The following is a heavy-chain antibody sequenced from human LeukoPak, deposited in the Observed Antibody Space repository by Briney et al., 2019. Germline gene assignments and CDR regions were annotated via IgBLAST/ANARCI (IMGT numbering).Heavy chain of an antibody. CDR2: ISGSGGST. CDR3: AKGGRVARDPFDY. V-gene: IGHV3-23*01. D-gene: IGHD2-15*01. Sequence: PGGSLRLSCAASEFTFSSYAMSWVRQAPGKGLEWVSAISGSGGSTYYADSVKGRFTISRDNSKNTLYLQMNSLRAEDTAVYYCAKGGRVARDPFDYWGQGTLVTVSS. J-gene: IGHJ4*02. CDR1: EFTFSSYA.